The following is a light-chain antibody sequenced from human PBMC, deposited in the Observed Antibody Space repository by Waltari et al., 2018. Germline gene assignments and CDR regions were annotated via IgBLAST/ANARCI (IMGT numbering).Light chain of an antibody. CDR3: QQRSTWPAT. J-gene: IGKJ3*01. CDR1: QSVRSY. Sequence: EIVLTQSPATLSLSPGERATLSCKASQSVRSYLAWYQQRRGQAPRLLIYDASNRVAGIPARFSGTGSGTDFTLTISRLEPDDFAIYYCQQRSTWPATFGPGTKVDIK. V-gene: IGKV3-11*01. CDR2: DAS.